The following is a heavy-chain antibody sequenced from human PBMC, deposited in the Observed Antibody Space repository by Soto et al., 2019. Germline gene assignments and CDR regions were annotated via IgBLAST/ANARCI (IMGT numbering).Heavy chain of an antibody. V-gene: IGHV3-74*01. J-gene: IGHJ4*02. D-gene: IGHD5-18*01. CDR2: INSDGSST. CDR1: GFTFSSYW. Sequence: LRLSCAASGFTFSSYWMHWVRQAPGKGLVWVSRINSDGSSTSYADSVKGRFTISRDNAKNTLYLQMNSLRAEDTAVYYCARGDERSYGPEYYFDYWGQGTLVTVSS. CDR3: ARGDERSYGPEYYFDY.